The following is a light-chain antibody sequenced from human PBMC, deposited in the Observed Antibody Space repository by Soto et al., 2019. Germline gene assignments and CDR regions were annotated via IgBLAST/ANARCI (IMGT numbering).Light chain of an antibody. V-gene: IGKV3-20*01. CDR1: QSVMSNY. CDR3: QQYGSSPPVT. J-gene: IGKJ4*01. CDR2: GAS. Sequence: EVVLTQSPGSLSLSPGERATLSCRASQSVMSNYLAWYQQKPGQPPRLLIYGASSRATGIPDRFSGSGSGTDFTLTISRLEPEDFAVYYCQQYGSSPPVTFGGGTKVDIK.